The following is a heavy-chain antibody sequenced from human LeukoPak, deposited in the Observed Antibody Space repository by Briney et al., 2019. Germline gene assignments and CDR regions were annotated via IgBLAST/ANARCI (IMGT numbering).Heavy chain of an antibody. CDR3: ARGPDYYDSSGYPPADFDY. V-gene: IGHV3-11*01. Sequence: PGGSLRLSCAASGFTFSDYYMSWLRQAPGKGLEWVSYISSSGSTIYYADSVKGRFTISRDNAKNSLYLQMNSLRAEDTAVYYCARGPDYYDSSGYPPADFDYWGQGTLVTVSS. CDR1: GFTFSDYY. J-gene: IGHJ4*02. CDR2: ISSSGSTI. D-gene: IGHD3-22*01.